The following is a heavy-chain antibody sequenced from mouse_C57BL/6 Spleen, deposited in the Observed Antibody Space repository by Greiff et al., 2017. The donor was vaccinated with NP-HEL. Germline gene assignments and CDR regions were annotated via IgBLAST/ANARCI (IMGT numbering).Heavy chain of an antibody. V-gene: IGHV1-82*01. J-gene: IGHJ4*01. CDR3: ARLGNYVGGYYYAMDY. D-gene: IGHD2-1*01. CDR1: GYAFSSSW. CDR2: IYPGAGDT. Sequence: QVQLKQSGPELVKPGASVKISCKASGYAFSSSWMNWVKQRPGKGLEWIGRIYPGAGDTNYNGKFKGKATLTADKSSSTAYMQLSSLTSEDSSVYFCARLGNYVGGYYYAMDYWGQGTSVTVSS.